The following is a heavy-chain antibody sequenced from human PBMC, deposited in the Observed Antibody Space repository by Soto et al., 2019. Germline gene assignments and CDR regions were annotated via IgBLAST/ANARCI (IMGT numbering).Heavy chain of an antibody. Sequence: PGESLKISCKGSGYSFTIYWIAWVRQMPGKGLEWMGIIYPGDSDIRYSPSFQGQVTISADKSISTAYLQWSSLKASDTAMYYCARPEHIVELYFQHWGQGTLVTVSS. CDR3: ARPEHIVELYFQH. CDR1: GYSFTIYW. CDR2: IYPGDSDI. V-gene: IGHV5-51*01. D-gene: IGHD2-21*01. J-gene: IGHJ1*01.